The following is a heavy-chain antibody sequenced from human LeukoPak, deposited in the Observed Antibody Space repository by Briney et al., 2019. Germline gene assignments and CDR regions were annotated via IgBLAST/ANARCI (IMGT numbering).Heavy chain of an antibody. J-gene: IGHJ5*02. CDR2: ISSSSSYT. CDR3: ASVVGATGDWFDP. D-gene: IGHD1-26*01. Sequence: GGPLRLSCAASGFTFSDYYMSWIRQAPGKGLEWVSYISSSSSYTNYADSVKGRFTISRDNAKNSLYLQMNSLRAEDTAVYYCASVVGATGDWFDPWGQGTLVTVSS. CDR1: GFTFSDYY. V-gene: IGHV3-11*03.